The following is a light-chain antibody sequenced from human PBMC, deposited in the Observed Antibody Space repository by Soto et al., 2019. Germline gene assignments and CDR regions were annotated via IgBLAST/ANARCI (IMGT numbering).Light chain of an antibody. V-gene: IGKV1-39*01. J-gene: IGKJ2*01. CDR1: QSISDF. Sequence: DILMTQSPSSLSASVGARVTITCRASQSISDFLNWYQQKPGTPPKLLIYAASTLQSGVPSRFSGSGSGTDFTLTISGLQPEDFATYYCQQSYNSPPQYTFGQGTKLEIK. CDR2: AAS. CDR3: QQSYNSPPQYT.